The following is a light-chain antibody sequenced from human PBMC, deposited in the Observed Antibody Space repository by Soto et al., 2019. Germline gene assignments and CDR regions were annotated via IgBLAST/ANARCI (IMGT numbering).Light chain of an antibody. CDR3: QQYGNSPIT. CDR2: GAS. CDR1: QSVSSN. J-gene: IGKJ5*01. V-gene: IGKV3-15*01. Sequence: EIVMTQSPATLSVSPGERATLSCRASQSVSSNLAWYQQKPGQVPRLLIYGASTRATGIPARFSGSGSGTEFTLTIDSLQPEDFAVYYCQQYGNSPITFGQGTRLEI.